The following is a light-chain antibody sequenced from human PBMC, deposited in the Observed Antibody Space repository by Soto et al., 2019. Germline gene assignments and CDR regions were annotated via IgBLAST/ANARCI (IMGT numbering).Light chain of an antibody. V-gene: IGLV2-11*01. CDR2: AVT. CDR1: SSDVGGYNY. Sequence: QSALTQPRSVSGSPGQSVTISCTGTSSDVGGYNYVSWFQQHPGKAPKLMIYAVTERPSGVPDRFSGSKSGNTASLTISGLQVEDEADYYCCSYAGTFTYVFGTGTKLTVL. CDR3: CSYAGTFTYV. J-gene: IGLJ1*01.